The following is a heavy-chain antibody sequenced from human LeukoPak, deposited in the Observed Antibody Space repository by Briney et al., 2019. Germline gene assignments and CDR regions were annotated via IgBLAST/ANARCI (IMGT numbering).Heavy chain of an antibody. CDR3: ARGGTYYPRIDY. V-gene: IGHV1-18*01. Sequence: ASVKASCKASGYTFTSSYINWVRQAPGQRLEWMGWISAYNGRTNYAQKFQGRVTMTTDSSTSTAYMDLTSLRSDDTAVYYCARGGTYYPRIDYWGQGTLVTVSS. CDR1: GYTFTSSY. J-gene: IGHJ4*02. D-gene: IGHD1-26*01. CDR2: ISAYNGRT.